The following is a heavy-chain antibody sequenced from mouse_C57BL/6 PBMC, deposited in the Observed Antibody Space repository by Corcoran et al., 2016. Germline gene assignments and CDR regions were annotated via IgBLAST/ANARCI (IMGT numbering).Heavy chain of an antibody. CDR3: ALTSSSYWYFDV. CDR2: INPNNGGT. D-gene: IGHD1-1*01. Sequence: EVQLQQSGPELVKPGASVKISCKASGYTFTDYYMNWVKQSHGKSLEWIGDINPNNGGTSYNQKFKGKATLTVDKSSSTAYMELRSLTSEDSAVYYCALTSSSYWYFDVWGTGTTVTVSS. V-gene: IGHV1-26*01. J-gene: IGHJ1*03. CDR1: GYTFTDYY.